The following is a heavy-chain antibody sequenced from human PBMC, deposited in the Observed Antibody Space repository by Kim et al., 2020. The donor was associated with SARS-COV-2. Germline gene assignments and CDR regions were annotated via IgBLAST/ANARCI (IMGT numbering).Heavy chain of an antibody. Sequence: GGSLRLSCAASGFTFSSYAMHWVRQAPGKGLEWVAVIWYDGSNKYYADSVKGRFTISRDNSKNTLYLQMNSLRAEDTAVYYCAKVSYGDYSLFDYWGQGTLVTVSS. J-gene: IGHJ4*02. CDR2: IWYDGSNK. D-gene: IGHD4-17*01. CDR1: GFTFSSYA. V-gene: IGHV3-33*06. CDR3: AKVSYGDYSLFDY.